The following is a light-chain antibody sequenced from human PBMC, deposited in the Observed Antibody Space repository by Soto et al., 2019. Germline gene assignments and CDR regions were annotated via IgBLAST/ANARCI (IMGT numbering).Light chain of an antibody. Sequence: DIQMTQSPSSLSASVLDIFTSTFRASQDISSWLGWFQQIPGKAPKSLVYATSSLQSGVPSRFSGSGSGTDFTLTISNLQPEDFATYYCQQYKTYPRTFGQGTKVDIK. CDR2: ATS. CDR1: QDISSW. V-gene: IGKV1D-16*01. CDR3: QQYKTYPRT. J-gene: IGKJ1*01.